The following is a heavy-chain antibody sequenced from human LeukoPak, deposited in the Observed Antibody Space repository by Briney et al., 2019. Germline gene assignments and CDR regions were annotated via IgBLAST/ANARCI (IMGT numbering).Heavy chain of an antibody. CDR3: ARRGPPRTMLRGVKSGWFDP. J-gene: IGHJ5*02. D-gene: IGHD3-10*01. CDR1: GGSSTNYF. CDR2: INRSAST. V-gene: IGHV4-34*01. Sequence: SETLSLTCVLYGGSSTNYFWSWIRQPPGKGLEWIGEINRSASTNYNPSLKSRVTISIDTSKNQFSLKLSSVTAADTAVYYCARRGPPRTMLRGVKSGWFDPWGQGTLVTVSS.